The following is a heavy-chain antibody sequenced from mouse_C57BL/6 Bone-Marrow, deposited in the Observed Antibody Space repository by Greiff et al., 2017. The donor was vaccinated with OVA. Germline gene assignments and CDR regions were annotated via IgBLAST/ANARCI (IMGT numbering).Heavy chain of an antibody. Sequence: VQGVESGAELARPGASVKLSCKASGYTFTSYGISWVKQRTGQGLEWIGEIYPRSGNTYYNEKFKGKATLTADKSSSTAYMELRSLTSEDSAVYFCARDSSGFDYWGQGTTLTVSS. CDR1: GYTFTSYG. J-gene: IGHJ2*01. CDR3: ARDSSGFDY. V-gene: IGHV1-81*01. CDR2: IYPRSGNT. D-gene: IGHD3-2*02.